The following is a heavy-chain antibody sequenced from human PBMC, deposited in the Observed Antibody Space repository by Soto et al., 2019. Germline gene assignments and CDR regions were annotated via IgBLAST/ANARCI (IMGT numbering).Heavy chain of an antibody. CDR3: ARDHLWAKARSLDWLDP. Sequence: SETLSLTCTVSGGSISSGGYYWSWIRQHPGKGLEWIGYIYYSGSTYYNPSLKSRVTISVDTSKNQFSLKLSSVTAADTAVYYCARDHLWAKARSLDWLDPWGQGTLVTVSS. D-gene: IGHD3-16*01. J-gene: IGHJ5*02. CDR1: GGSISSGGYY. V-gene: IGHV4-31*03. CDR2: IYYSGST.